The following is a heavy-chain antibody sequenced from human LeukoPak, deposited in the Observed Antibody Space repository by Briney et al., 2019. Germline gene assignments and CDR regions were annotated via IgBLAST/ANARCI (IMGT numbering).Heavy chain of an antibody. CDR2: INPNSGGT. Sequence: ASVKVSCKASGYTFTGYYMHWVGQAPGQGLEWMGWINPNSGGTNYAQKFQGRVTMTRDTSISTAYMELSRLRSDDTAVYYCARGSRIAAADFYFDYWGQGTLVTVSS. CDR1: GYTFTGYY. V-gene: IGHV1-2*02. J-gene: IGHJ4*02. D-gene: IGHD6-13*01. CDR3: ARGSRIAAADFYFDY.